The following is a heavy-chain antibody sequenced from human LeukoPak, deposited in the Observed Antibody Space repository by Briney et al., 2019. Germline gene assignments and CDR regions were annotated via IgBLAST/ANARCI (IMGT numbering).Heavy chain of an antibody. V-gene: IGHV1-2*02. CDR1: GYTFTGYY. Sequence: GASVKVSCKASGYTFTGYYMHWVRQAPGQGLEWMGWINPNSGGTNYAQKFQGRVTMTRDTSISTAYMELSRLRSDDTAVYYCARDSSNTYYDFWSGYYTCYYYYYMDVWGKGTRVTVSS. J-gene: IGHJ6*03. CDR2: INPNSGGT. D-gene: IGHD3-3*01. CDR3: ARDSSNTYYDFWSGYYTCYYYYYMDV.